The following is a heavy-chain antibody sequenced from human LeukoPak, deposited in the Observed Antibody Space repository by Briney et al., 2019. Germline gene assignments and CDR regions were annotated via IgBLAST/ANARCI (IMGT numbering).Heavy chain of an antibody. J-gene: IGHJ4*02. CDR1: VLTFSSDG. CDR3: ARGGRWDFCTNGVCYGSPWDFDY. CDR2: IRYDGSKE. D-gene: IGHD2-8*01. V-gene: IGHV3-33*01. Sequence: PGGCLSLSCAASVLTFSSDGMHCVGQAAGTEREGGAVIRYDGSKEYYAYSLKGRLTISRHNSKHTLYLQMHSLRAEDTAVYYCARGGRWDFCTNGVCYGSPWDFDYWGQGTLVPVSS.